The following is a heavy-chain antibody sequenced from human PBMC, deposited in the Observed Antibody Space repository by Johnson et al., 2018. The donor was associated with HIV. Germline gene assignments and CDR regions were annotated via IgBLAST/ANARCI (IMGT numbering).Heavy chain of an antibody. D-gene: IGHD6-19*01. CDR2: IKQDGYEK. V-gene: IGHV3-7*01. Sequence: VQLVESGGGVERPGESLRLSCVGSGFMFDDYAMSWVRQVPGKGLEWVANIKQDGYEKYYVDSVKGRFTISRDNAKNLLFLQMNSLRAEDTAVYYCARKQGLEIPSDALDVWGQGTMVTVSS. J-gene: IGHJ3*01. CDR3: ARKQGLEIPSDALDV. CDR1: GFMFDDYA.